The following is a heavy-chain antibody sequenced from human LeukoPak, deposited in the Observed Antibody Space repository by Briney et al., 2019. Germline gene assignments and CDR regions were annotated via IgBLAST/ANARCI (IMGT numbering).Heavy chain of an antibody. CDR2: IFYSGST. D-gene: IGHD4-23*01. CDR1: GGSISSRSFY. J-gene: IGHJ4*02. V-gene: IGHV4-39*01. Sequence: SETLSLTCTVSGGSISSRSFYWGWIRQPPGKGLEWIGTIFYSGSTYYNPSLKSRVTMSVDTSKNQFSLKLSSVTAADTAVYYCARGPNYGGNSKDFDYWGQGTLVTVSS. CDR3: ARGPNYGGNSKDFDY.